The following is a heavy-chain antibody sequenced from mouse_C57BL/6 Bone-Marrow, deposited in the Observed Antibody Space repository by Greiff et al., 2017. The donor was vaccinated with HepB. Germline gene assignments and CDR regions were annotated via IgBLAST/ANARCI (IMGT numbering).Heavy chain of an antibody. J-gene: IGHJ3*01. CDR2: IDPENGDT. CDR1: GFNIKDDY. Sequence: EVKLMESGAELVRPGASVKLSCTASGFNIKDDYMHWVKQRPEQGLEWIGWIDPENGDTEYASKFQGKATITADTSSNTAYLQLSSLTSEDTAVYYCTTHWDEAYWGQGTLVTVSA. D-gene: IGHD4-1*01. V-gene: IGHV14-4*01. CDR3: TTHWDEAY.